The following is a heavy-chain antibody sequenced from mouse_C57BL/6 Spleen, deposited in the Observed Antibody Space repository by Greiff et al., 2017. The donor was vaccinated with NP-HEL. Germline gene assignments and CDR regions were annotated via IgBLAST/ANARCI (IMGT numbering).Heavy chain of an antibody. CDR3: ARYGNYYYAMDY. D-gene: IGHD4-1*02. CDR2: IRNKANGYTT. Sequence: EVKVVESGGGLVQPGGSLSLSCAASGFTFTDYYMSWVRQPPGKALEWLGFIRNKANGYTTEYSASVKGRFTISRDNSHSILYLQMNDLRADDSATYYCARYGNYYYAMDYWGQGTSVTVSS. V-gene: IGHV7-3*01. J-gene: IGHJ4*01. CDR1: GFTFTDYY.